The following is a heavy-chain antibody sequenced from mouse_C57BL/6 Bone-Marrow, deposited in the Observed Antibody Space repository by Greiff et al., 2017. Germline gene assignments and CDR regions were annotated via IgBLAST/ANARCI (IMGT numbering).Heavy chain of an antibody. CDR3: ATYGFLRSAWLAY. V-gene: IGHV14-4*01. CDR2: IDPENGDT. Sequence: EVQLQESGAELVRPGASVKLSCTASGFNIKDDYMHWVKQRPEQGLEWIGWIDPENGDTEYASKFQGKATITADTSSNTAYLQLSSLTSEDTAVYYCATYGFLRSAWLAYWGQGTLVTVSA. CDR1: GFNIKDDY. D-gene: IGHD2-2*01. J-gene: IGHJ3*01.